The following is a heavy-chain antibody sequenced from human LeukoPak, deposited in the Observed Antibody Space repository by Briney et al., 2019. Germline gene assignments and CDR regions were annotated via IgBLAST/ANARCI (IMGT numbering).Heavy chain of an antibody. CDR1: GYTFTSYD. V-gene: IGHV1-18*01. Sequence: ASVKVSCKASGYTFTSYDINWVRQAPGQGLEWMGWISAYKGNTNYAQKLQGRVIMTTDTSTSTAYMELRSLRSDDTAVYYCAREYSSSWYNYYYMDVWGKGTTVTISS. D-gene: IGHD6-13*01. J-gene: IGHJ6*03. CDR3: AREYSSSWYNYYYMDV. CDR2: ISAYKGNT.